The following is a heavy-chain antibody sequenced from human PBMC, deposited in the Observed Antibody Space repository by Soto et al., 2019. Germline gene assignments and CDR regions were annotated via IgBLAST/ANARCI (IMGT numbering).Heavy chain of an antibody. D-gene: IGHD7-27*01. CDR1: GFSLSTSGVG. CDR3: AHSLIPNWGSRGAFDY. V-gene: IGHV2-5*02. J-gene: IGHJ4*02. Sequence: QITLKESGPTLVKPTQTLTLTCTFSGFSLSTSGVGVGWIRQPPGKALEWLALIYWDDDKSYSPSLKSRLTITKDTSKNQVVLTMTNMDPVDTATYYCAHSLIPNWGSRGAFDYWGQGTLVTVSS. CDR2: IYWDDDK.